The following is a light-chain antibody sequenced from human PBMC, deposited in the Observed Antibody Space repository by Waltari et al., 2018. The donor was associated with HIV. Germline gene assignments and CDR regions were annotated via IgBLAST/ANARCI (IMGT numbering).Light chain of an antibody. V-gene: IGLV2-14*01. CDR2: EGS. J-gene: IGLJ3*02. CDR3: SSYTSSSTLEV. Sequence: QSALTQPASVSGPPGQSITTSGTGTSRDVAGHNNVSCYQQHPGKAPKLMIHEGSNRPSGVSNRFSGSKSGNTASLTISGLQAEDEADYYCSSYTSSSTLEVFGGGTKLTVL. CDR1: SRDVAGHNN.